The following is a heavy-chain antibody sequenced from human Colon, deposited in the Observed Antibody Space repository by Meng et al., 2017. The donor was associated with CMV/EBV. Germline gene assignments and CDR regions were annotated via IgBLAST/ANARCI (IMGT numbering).Heavy chain of an antibody. CDR1: GFTFSNYE. CDR3: ANSGGDVSASFDS. J-gene: IGHJ4*02. V-gene: IGHV3-48*03. CDR2: INSSDETI. Sequence: GGSLRLSCTGSGFTFSNYEMNWVRQAPGKGLEWVSYINSSDETIYYADSVKGRFTVSRDNAKNTLYLQMNSLRPEDTAFYYCANSGGDVSASFDSWGQGTLVTVSS. D-gene: IGHD3-16*01.